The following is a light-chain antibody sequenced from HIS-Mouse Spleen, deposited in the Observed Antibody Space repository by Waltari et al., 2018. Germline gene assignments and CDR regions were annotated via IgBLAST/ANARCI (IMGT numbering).Light chain of an antibody. V-gene: IGKV3-11*01. CDR3: QQSSNWPT. J-gene: IGKJ4*01. Sequence: EIVLTQSPATLSLSPGERATLSCRASQSVSSYLAWYQQNPGQAPRLLIYDATNRATGIPARFSGSGSETDFTLTISSLEPEEFAVYYCQQSSNWPTFGGGTKVEIK. CDR2: DAT. CDR1: QSVSSY.